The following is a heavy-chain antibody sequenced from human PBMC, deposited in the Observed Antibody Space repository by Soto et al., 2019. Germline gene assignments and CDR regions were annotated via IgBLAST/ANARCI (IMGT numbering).Heavy chain of an antibody. CDR2: IWYDGSNK. Sequence: PGGSLRLSCAASGFTFSSYGMHWVRQAPGKGLEWVAVIWYDGSNKYYADSVKGRFTISRDNSKNTLYLQMNSLRAEDTAVYYCARETAYQYYGMDVWGQGTTVTVSS. CDR3: ARETAYQYYGMDV. CDR1: GFTFSSYG. V-gene: IGHV3-33*01. J-gene: IGHJ6*02.